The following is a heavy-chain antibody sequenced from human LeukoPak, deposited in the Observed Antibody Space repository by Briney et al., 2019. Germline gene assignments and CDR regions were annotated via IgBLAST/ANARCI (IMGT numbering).Heavy chain of an antibody. CDR2: IIPIFGTA. CDR3: AAAVRFLGPFDY. CDR1: GYTFTSCG. Sequence: GASVKVSCKASGYTFTSCGISWVRQAPGQGLEWMGGIIPIFGTANYAQKFQGRVTITADESTSTAYMELSSLRSEDTAVYYCAAAVRFLGPFDYWGQGTLVTVSS. V-gene: IGHV1-69*13. D-gene: IGHD3-3*01. J-gene: IGHJ4*02.